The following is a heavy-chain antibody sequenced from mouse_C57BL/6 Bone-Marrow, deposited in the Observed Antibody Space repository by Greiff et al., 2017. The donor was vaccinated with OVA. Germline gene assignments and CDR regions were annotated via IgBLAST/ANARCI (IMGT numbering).Heavy chain of an antibody. Sequence: VQLQQSGAELVRPGTSVKVSCKASGYAFTTYLIEWVKQRPGQGLEWIGVINPGSGGTNYNEKFKGKATLTADKYSSTVYMHLSSLTSEDSAVYFCATYYYGSSREYFDVWGTGTTVTVSS. CDR3: ATYYYGSSREYFDV. V-gene: IGHV1-54*01. CDR1: GYAFTTYL. J-gene: IGHJ1*03. D-gene: IGHD1-1*01. CDR2: INPGSGGT.